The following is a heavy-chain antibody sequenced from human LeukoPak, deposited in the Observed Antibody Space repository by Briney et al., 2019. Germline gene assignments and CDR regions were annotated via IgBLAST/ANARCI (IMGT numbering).Heavy chain of an antibody. Sequence: RGASVKVSCKASGGTFSSYAISWVRQAPGQGLEWMGWINPNSGGTNYAQKFQGRVTMTRDTSISTAYMELSRLRSDDTAVYYCARRARPIVVVPAAINWFDPWGQGTLVTVSS. V-gene: IGHV1-2*02. CDR2: INPNSGGT. CDR3: ARRARPIVVVPAAINWFDP. D-gene: IGHD2-2*01. CDR1: GGTFSSYA. J-gene: IGHJ5*02.